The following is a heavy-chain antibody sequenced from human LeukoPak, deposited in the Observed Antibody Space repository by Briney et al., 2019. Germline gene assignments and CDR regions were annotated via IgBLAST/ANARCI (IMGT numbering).Heavy chain of an antibody. D-gene: IGHD1-20*01. Sequence: GGSLRLSCATSGFTFSTYTMNWVRQAPGKGLEWVSSISSTSSGMYYADSVKGRFAISRDNAKNSLYLQMNSLRAEDTAVYYCARVWITGTFEWGQGTLVTVSS. V-gene: IGHV3-21*06. J-gene: IGHJ4*02. CDR3: ARVWITGTFE. CDR2: ISSTSSGM. CDR1: GFTFSTYT.